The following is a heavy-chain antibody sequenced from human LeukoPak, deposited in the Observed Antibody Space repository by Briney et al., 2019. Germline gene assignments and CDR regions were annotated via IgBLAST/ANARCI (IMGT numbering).Heavy chain of an antibody. D-gene: IGHD2-21*02. Sequence: GGSLRLSCAASGFTFSSYSMNWVRQAPGKGLEWVSSISSSSSYIYYADSVKGRFTISRDNAKNSLYLQMNSLRAEDTAVYYCARDSPYCGGDCYPYYYYGMDVWGQGTTATVSS. CDR2: ISSSSSYI. CDR3: ARDSPYCGGDCYPYYYYGMDV. CDR1: GFTFSSYS. J-gene: IGHJ6*02. V-gene: IGHV3-21*01.